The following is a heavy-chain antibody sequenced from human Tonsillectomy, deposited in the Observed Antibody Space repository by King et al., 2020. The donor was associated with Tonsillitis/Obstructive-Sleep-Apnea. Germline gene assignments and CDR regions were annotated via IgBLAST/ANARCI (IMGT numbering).Heavy chain of an antibody. CDR3: ARGIQGYCSGGSCPGYFQH. CDR2: IYYSGST. V-gene: IGHV4-61*08. D-gene: IGHD2-15*01. CDR1: GGSVNSGGYY. J-gene: IGHJ1*01. Sequence: VQLQESGPGLVKPSETLSLTCTVSGGSVNSGGYYWSWIRQPPGKGLEWIGYIYYSGSTNYNPSLKSRVTISLDTSKNQFSLKSSSVTAADTAVYYCARGIQGYCSGGSCPGYFQHWGQGTLVTVSS.